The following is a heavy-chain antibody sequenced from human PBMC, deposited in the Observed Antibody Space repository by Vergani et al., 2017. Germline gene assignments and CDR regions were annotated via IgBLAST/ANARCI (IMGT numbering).Heavy chain of an antibody. V-gene: IGHV3-7*01. CDR2: IKQDGSEK. CDR1: GFTFSSYW. CDR3: ARVRAVAGSFYGMDV. D-gene: IGHD6-19*01. Sequence: EVQLVESGGGLVQPGGSLRLSCAASGFTFSSYWMSWVRQAPGKGLEWVANIKQDGSEKYYVDSVKGRFTISRDNAKNSLYLQMNSLRAEDTAVYYCARVRAVAGSFYGMDVWGHGTTVTVSS. J-gene: IGHJ6*02.